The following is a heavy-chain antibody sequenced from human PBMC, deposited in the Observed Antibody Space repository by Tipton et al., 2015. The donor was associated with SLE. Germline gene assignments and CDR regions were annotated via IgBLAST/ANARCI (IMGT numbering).Heavy chain of an antibody. J-gene: IGHJ4*02. D-gene: IGHD4/OR15-4a*01. Sequence: TLSLTCAVYGGSFSGYYWSWIRQPPGKGLEWIGEINHSGSTTYNPSLKSRVTISVDTSKNQFSLKLSSVTAPDTAVYYCAREAGADGWGQGSLVTVSS. V-gene: IGHV4-34*01. CDR1: GGSFSGYY. CDR2: INHSGST. CDR3: AREAGADG.